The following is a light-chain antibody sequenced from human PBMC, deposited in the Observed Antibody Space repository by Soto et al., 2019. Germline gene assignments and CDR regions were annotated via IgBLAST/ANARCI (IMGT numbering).Light chain of an antibody. J-gene: IGLJ1*01. V-gene: IGLV2-14*01. CDR2: GVS. Sequence: QSVPTQPSSLSGSPGRSNTISRSGIRSDIGSYNYVAWYQQFPGKTPKILIYGVSNRPSGVSSRFSGSKSGNTASLTISGLQVEDEDDYYCISYTGSSTPYVFGSGTKVTVL. CDR3: ISYTGSSTPYV. CDR1: RSDIGSYNY.